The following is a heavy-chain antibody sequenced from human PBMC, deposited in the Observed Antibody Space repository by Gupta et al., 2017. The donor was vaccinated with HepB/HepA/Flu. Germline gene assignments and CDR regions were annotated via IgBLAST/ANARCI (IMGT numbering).Heavy chain of an antibody. D-gene: IGHD2-15*01. V-gene: IGHV3-23*01. CDR3: AKDRGLLLGKYYFDY. CDR1: GFPFSSYA. Sequence: EVQLLESGGGLVQPGGSLRLSCAASGFPFSSYAMSWVRQAPGKGLEWVSAISGSGGSTYYADSVKGRFTISRDNSKNTLYLQMNSLRAEDTAVYYCAKDRGLLLGKYYFDYWGQGTLVTVSS. CDR2: ISGSGGST. J-gene: IGHJ4*02.